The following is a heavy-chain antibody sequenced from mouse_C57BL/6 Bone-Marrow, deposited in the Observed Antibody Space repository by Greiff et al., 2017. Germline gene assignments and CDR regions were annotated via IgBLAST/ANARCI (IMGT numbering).Heavy chain of an antibody. CDR1: GFSLTSYA. J-gene: IGHJ1*03. D-gene: IGHD2-1*01. CDR2: IWTGGGK. CDR3: ARKKGNVLWYFDV. V-gene: IGHV2-9-1*01. Sequence: VQRVESGPGLVAPSQSLSITCTVSGFSLTSYAISWVRQPPGKGLEWLGVIWTGGGKNYNSALKSRLSSSKDNFKSQVFLKMNSLQTDDTARYYCARKKGNVLWYFDVWGTGTTVTVSS.